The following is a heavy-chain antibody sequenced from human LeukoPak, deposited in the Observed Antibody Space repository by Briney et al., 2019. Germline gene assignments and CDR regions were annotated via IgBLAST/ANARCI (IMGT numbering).Heavy chain of an antibody. CDR1: GFTFSSYG. D-gene: IGHD2-15*01. CDR3: AKDYCSGGSCYSGWFDP. V-gene: IGHV3-30*18. CDR2: ISYDGSNK. J-gene: IGHJ5*02. Sequence: GGSLRLSCAASGFTFSSYGMHWVRQAPGKGLEWVAVISYDGSNKYYADSVKGRFTISRDNSKNTLYLQMNSLRAEDTAVYYCAKDYCSGGSCYSGWFDPWGQGTLVTVSS.